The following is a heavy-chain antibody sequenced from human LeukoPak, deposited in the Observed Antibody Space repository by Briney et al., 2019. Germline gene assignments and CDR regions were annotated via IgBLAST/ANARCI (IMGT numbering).Heavy chain of an antibody. Sequence: ASVKVSCKTSGYTFSTYYVHWVRQAPGQGLEWMGIFNPSGDTTIYAQKFQGRITMTRDTSTSTVNMELSSLRSEDTALYYCARGRTVTNDFDVWGRGTLVTVSS. CDR3: ARGRTVTNDFDV. V-gene: IGHV1-46*01. D-gene: IGHD4-11*01. J-gene: IGHJ2*01. CDR1: GYTFSTYY. CDR2: FNPSGDTT.